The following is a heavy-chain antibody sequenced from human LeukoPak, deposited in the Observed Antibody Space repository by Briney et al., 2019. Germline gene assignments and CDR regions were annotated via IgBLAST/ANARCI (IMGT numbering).Heavy chain of an antibody. Sequence: ASVKVSCKASGGTFSSYAISWVRQAPGQGLEWMGGIIPIFGTANYAQKFQGRVTITADESTSTAYMELSSLRSEDTAVYYCARVPVIAGAELNWFDPWGQGTLVTVSS. CDR1: GGTFSSYA. CDR3: ARVPVIAGAELNWFDP. V-gene: IGHV1-69*13. J-gene: IGHJ5*02. D-gene: IGHD6-19*01. CDR2: IIPIFGTA.